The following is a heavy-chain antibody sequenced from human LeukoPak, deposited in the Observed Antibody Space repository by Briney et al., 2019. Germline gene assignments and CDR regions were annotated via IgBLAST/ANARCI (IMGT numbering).Heavy chain of an antibody. J-gene: IGHJ4*02. V-gene: IGHV3-74*01. Sequence: PGGSLRLSCAASGFTFSTYWMHWVRQAPGEGLVWVSRIKSDGSDTSYADSVKGRLTISRDNAQNSLYLQINNLRAEDTAVYYCAGGQGYLIELWGQGTLVTVSS. CDR1: GFTFSTYW. D-gene: IGHD2-15*01. CDR2: IKSDGSDT. CDR3: AGGQGYLIEL.